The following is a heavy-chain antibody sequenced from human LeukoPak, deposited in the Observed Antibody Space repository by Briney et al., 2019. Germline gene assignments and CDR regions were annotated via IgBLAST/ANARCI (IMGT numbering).Heavy chain of an antibody. V-gene: IGHV4-39*01. D-gene: IGHD1-26*01. CDR3: ARLMGDTTGSFDY. J-gene: IGHJ4*02. CDR2: MYYSGST. Sequence: PSETLSLTCTVSGDSISSSSYYWGWIRQPPGKGLEWIGSMYYSGSTYYNPSLKSPVTISLDTSKNQFSLKLSSVTAADTAVYFCARLMGDTTGSFDYWGQGTLVTVSS. CDR1: GDSISSSSYY.